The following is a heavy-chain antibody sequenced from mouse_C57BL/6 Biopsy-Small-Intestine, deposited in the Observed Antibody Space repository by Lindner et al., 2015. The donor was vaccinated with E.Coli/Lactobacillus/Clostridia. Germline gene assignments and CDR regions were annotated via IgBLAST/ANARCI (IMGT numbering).Heavy chain of an antibody. CDR3: ARSDAMDY. J-gene: IGHJ4*01. CDR1: GYSFTAYY. V-gene: IGHV1-42*01. CDR2: INSSTGGT. Sequence: VQLQESGPELVKPGTSVKISCKASGYSFTAYYMHWVKQSPEKSLEWIGEINSSTGGTTYNQKFKAKATLTVDKSSSTAYMQLRSLTSEDSAVYYCARSDAMDYWGQGTSVTVSS.